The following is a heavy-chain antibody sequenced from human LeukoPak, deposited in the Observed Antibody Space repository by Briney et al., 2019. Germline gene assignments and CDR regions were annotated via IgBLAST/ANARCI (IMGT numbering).Heavy chain of an antibody. J-gene: IGHJ3*01. Sequence: PSETLSLTCTVSGGPITRSAYYWVWVRQSPGRGLEWLGSIYSNGDTYYNPSFESRVTIAIETSKNQFTLNMTSVTAADTAAYYCTSRGFRLPLDAFDVWGQGTRVAVS. CDR3: TSRGFRLPLDAFDV. V-gene: IGHV4-39*01. D-gene: IGHD5-24*01. CDR1: GGPITRSAYY. CDR2: IYSNGDT.